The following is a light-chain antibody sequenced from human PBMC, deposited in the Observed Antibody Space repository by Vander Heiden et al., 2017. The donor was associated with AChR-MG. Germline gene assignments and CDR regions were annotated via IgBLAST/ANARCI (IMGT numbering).Light chain of an antibody. J-gene: IGKJ2*01. CDR1: QSFGSRY. Sequence: EIVLTQSPGTLSLSPGERAILSCRASQSFGSRYLAWYQQKPGQAPRLLIYGASSRATGIPDRFSGSGYGTDFTLTISRREPEDSAVYYCQQYGNSPPYTFGQGTKLEIK. CDR3: QQYGNSPPYT. CDR2: GAS. V-gene: IGKV3-20*01.